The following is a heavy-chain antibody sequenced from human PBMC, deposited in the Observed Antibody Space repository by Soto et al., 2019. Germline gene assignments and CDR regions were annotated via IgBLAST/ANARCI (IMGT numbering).Heavy chain of an antibody. CDR1: GGTFSSYA. CDR2: IVPLFRTT. V-gene: IGHV1-69*06. CDR3: ARGGYSSTWSNLLDRSGLDV. J-gene: IGHJ6*02. D-gene: IGHD6-13*01. Sequence: QVQLVQSGAEAKKPGSSVKVSCKTSGGTFSSYAISWVRQAPGQGLEWMGGIVPLFRTTNYAQKFQGRVTITADTSKYTVSIELSGLRSEDTAVYYCARGGYSSTWSNLLDRSGLDVWGQGTTVTVSS.